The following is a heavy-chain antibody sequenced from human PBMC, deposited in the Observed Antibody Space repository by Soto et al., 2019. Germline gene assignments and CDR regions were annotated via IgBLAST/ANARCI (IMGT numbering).Heavy chain of an antibody. J-gene: IGHJ4*02. CDR3: ALTYYYDSSGYYAHNY. D-gene: IGHD3-22*01. Sequence: GASVKVSCKASGYTFTSYYMHWVRQAPGQGLEWMGIINPSGGSTSYAQKFQGRVTMTRDTSTSTVYMELSSLRSEDTAVYYCALTYYYDSSGYYAHNYWGQGTLVTVSS. CDR1: GYTFTSYY. V-gene: IGHV1-46*03. CDR2: INPSGGST.